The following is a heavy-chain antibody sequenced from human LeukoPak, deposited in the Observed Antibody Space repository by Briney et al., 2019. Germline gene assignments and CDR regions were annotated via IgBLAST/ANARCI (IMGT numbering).Heavy chain of an antibody. V-gene: IGHV4-4*02. J-gene: IGHJ5*02. Sequence: PSETLSLTCAVSGGSISSSNWWSWVRQPPGKGLEWIGEIYHSGSTNYNPPLKSRVTISVDKSKNQFSPKLSSVTAADTAAYYCARDHHGSGNPNWFDPWGQGTLVTVSS. D-gene: IGHD3-10*01. CDR2: IYHSGST. CDR1: GGSISSSNW. CDR3: ARDHHGSGNPNWFDP.